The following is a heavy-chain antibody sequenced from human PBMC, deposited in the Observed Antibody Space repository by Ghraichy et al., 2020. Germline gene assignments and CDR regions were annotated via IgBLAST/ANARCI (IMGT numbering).Heavy chain of an antibody. Sequence: ASVKVSCKASGYTFTSYGISWVRQAPGQGLEWMGWISGNDGNTHYPQKFQGRVTMTIDTSTSTAYMDLRSLRSDDTAVYYCARDPPRHSSSWYGFDFWGQGTLVTVSS. CDR3: ARDPPRHSSSWYGFDF. V-gene: IGHV1-18*04. J-gene: IGHJ4*02. D-gene: IGHD6-13*01. CDR1: GYTFTSYG. CDR2: ISGNDGNT.